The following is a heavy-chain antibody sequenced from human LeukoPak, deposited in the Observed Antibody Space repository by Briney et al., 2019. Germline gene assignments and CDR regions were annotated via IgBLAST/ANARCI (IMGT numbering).Heavy chain of an antibody. CDR2: IGGDGGST. J-gene: IGHJ4*02. D-gene: IGHD3-16*02. CDR1: GFTFDVFA. Sequence: GGSLRLSCAASGFTFDVFAMHWVRHAPGKGLEWAYLIGGDGGSTYYADSVKGRFTISRDHSKNSLYLQMNSLRTEDAALYYCAKAPRDDYVWGSDRYGLDYWGQGTLVTVSS. CDR3: AKAPRDDYVWGSDRYGLDY. V-gene: IGHV3-43*02.